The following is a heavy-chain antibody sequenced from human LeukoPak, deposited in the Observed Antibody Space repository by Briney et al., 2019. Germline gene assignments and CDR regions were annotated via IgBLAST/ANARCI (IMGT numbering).Heavy chain of an antibody. V-gene: IGHV3-66*02. CDR3: ARAPEHVYMPMDV. D-gene: IGHD2-2*01. Sequence: GGSLRLSCAASGFTVSANYMSWVRQAAGKGLEWVSIIYRHGRTYYAVSVKGRFTISRDSSKNTLDLQMNSLRAEDTAVYFCARAPEHVYMPMDVWGQGTTVIVS. J-gene: IGHJ6*02. CDR2: IYRHGRT. CDR1: GFTVSANY.